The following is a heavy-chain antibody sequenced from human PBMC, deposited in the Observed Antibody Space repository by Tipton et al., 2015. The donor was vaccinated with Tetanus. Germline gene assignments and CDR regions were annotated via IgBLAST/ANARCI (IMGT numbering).Heavy chain of an antibody. CDR1: GFTFSTYS. CDR3: VRVLKGAKCSRSSCYGYGMDV. J-gene: IGHJ6*02. V-gene: IGHV3-48*02. CDR2: IGVSSSPI. D-gene: IGHD2-2*01. Sequence: SLRLSCAASGFTFSTYSMNWVRQAPGKGLEWVSSIGVSSSPIYYADSVKGRFTISRDNAKNSLLLQMNSLRDEDTAVYYCVRVLKGAKCSRSSCYGYGMDVWGQGTTVTVSS.